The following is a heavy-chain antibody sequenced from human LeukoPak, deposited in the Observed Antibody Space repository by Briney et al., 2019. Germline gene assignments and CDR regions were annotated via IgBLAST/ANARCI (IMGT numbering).Heavy chain of an antibody. V-gene: IGHV4-39*01. CDR2: IYYSGST. CDR1: GGSISSSSYY. J-gene: IGHJ4*02. CDR3: ARHGPYYFDY. Sequence: SETLSLTCTVSGGSISSSSYYWGWIRQPPGKGLEWIGSIYYSGSTYYNPSSKSRVTISVDTSKNQFSLKLSSVTAADTAVYYCARHGPYYFDYWGQGTLVTVSS.